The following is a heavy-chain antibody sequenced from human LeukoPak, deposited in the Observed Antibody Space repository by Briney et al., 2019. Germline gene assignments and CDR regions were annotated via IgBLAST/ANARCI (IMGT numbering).Heavy chain of an antibody. J-gene: IGHJ1*01. Sequence: SETLSLTCSVSGGSISSYYWSWIRQPAGKGLEWIGRIYTSGRTDYNPSLKSRVTMSVETSKNQFSLKLTSVTAADTAVYYCAPSATGDSTGYYYFHFHHWGQGTLVTVSS. CDR3: APSATGDSTGYYYFHFHH. CDR2: IYTSGRT. CDR1: GGSISSYY. D-gene: IGHD3-22*01. V-gene: IGHV4-4*07.